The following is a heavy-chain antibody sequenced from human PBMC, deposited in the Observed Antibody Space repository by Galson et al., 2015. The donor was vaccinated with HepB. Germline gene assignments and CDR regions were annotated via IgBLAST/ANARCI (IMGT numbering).Heavy chain of an antibody. Sequence: CAISGDSVSTKSATWNWIRQSPSRGLEWLGRTYYRSQWYSDYGVSVKGRVIITPQTSKNQFSLQLNSVTPEDTALYYCARGQGDGLEDTLDIWGQGTMVTVFS. D-gene: IGHD1-1*01. CDR1: GDSVSTKSAT. V-gene: IGHV6-1*01. CDR3: ARGQGDGLEDTLDI. J-gene: IGHJ3*02. CDR2: TYYRSQWYS.